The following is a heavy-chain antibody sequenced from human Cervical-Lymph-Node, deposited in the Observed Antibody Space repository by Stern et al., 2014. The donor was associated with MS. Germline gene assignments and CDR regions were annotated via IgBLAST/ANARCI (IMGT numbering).Heavy chain of an antibody. CDR1: GDTFRTLS. CDR3: ARGGEGYNYYDY. CDR2: IIPAFDST. J-gene: IGHJ4*02. D-gene: IGHD5-24*01. Sequence: QVQLVESGAEVKKPGSSVKVSCKASGDTFRTLSLNWMRQAPGLGFEWRGGIIPAFDSTNYAQKFQGRVTITADESTSTSYMELSSLTSEDTALYFCARGGEGYNYYDYWGQGTLVTVSS. V-gene: IGHV1-69*01.